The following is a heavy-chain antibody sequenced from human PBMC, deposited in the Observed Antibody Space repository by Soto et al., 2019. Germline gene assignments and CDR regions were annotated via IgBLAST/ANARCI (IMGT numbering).Heavy chain of an antibody. D-gene: IGHD6-25*01. CDR2: IYYSGST. CDR1: GGSSSRGDYY. V-gene: IGHV4-30-4*01. J-gene: IGHJ4*02. Sequence: PSETLSLTCTVSGGSSSRGDYYWSGIRQPPGKGLEWIGYIYYSGSTYYNPSLKSRVTISVDTSKNQFSLKLSSVTAADTAVYYCARASGARYFDYWAQGTLVPVSS. CDR3: ARASGARYFDY.